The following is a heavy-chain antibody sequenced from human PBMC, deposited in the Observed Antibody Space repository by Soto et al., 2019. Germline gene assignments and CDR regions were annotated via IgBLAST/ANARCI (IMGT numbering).Heavy chain of an antibody. Sequence: LSLTCTVSGGSISSGGYYWSWIRQHPGKGLEWIGYIYYSGSTYYNPSLKSRVTISVDTSKNQFSLKLSSVTAADTAVYYCARVRVEMATAGFDYWGQGTLVTVSS. CDR2: IYYSGST. V-gene: IGHV4-31*03. CDR1: GGSISSGGYY. J-gene: IGHJ4*02. CDR3: ARVRVEMATAGFDY. D-gene: IGHD5-12*01.